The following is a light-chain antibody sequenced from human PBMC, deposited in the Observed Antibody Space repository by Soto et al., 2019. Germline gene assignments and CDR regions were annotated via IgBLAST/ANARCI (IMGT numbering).Light chain of an antibody. J-gene: IGKJ5*01. CDR3: QQSYSTTIT. CDR1: HSISSY. Sequence: DIQLTQYPSSLSASVGDRVTITCRASHSISSYLNWYHQKPGKAPKLLIDAASSLQSGGPSRFSGSGSGTDFTLTISSLQPEDVATYYCQQSYSTTITFGQGTRLEIK. V-gene: IGKV1-39*01. CDR2: AAS.